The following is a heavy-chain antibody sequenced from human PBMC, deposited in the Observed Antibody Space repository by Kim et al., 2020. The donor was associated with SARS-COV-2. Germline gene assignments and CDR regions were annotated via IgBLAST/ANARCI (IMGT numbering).Heavy chain of an antibody. CDR3: AKDGPYGSGSYYPLEFVRNWFDP. D-gene: IGHD3-10*01. V-gene: IGHV3-23*01. J-gene: IGHJ5*02. CDR2: ISGSGGST. CDR1: GFTFSSYA. Sequence: GGSLRLSCAASGFTFSSYAMSWVRQAPGKGLEWVSAISGSGGSTYYADSVKGRFTISRDNSKNTLYLQMNSLRAEDTAVYYCAKDGPYGSGSYYPLEFVRNWFDPWGQGTLVTVSS.